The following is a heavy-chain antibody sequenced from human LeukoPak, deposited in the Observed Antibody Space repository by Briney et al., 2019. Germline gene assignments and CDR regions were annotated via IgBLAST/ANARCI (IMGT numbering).Heavy chain of an antibody. Sequence: GGSLRLSCAASGFTFSSYAISWARQPPGKGLEWVSAISGSGGSTYYADSVKDRSTISRDTSKNTLYLRMSSLRAEDTALYYSVSSSIARTGQTDYWGAGTLGTVSS. CDR3: VSSSIARTGQTDY. V-gene: IGHV3-23*01. D-gene: IGHD3/OR15-3a*01. CDR1: GFTFSSYA. CDR2: ISGSGGST. J-gene: IGHJ4*02.